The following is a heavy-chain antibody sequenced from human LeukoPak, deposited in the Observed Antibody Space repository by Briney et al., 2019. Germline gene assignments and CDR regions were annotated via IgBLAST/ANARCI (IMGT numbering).Heavy chain of an antibody. J-gene: IGHJ4*02. V-gene: IGHV4-59*08. D-gene: IGHD6-13*01. CDR2: IYYSGST. CDR1: GGSISSYY. CDR3: ASGAAGTYFDY. Sequence: PSETLSLTCTVSGGSISSYYWSWIRQPPGKGLEGIGYIYYSGSTNYNPSLKSRVTISVDTSKKQFSLKLSSVTAADTAVYYCASGAAGTYFDYWGQGTLVTVSS.